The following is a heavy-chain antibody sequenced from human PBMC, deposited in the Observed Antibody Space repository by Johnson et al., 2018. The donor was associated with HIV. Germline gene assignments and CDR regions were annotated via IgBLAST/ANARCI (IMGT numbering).Heavy chain of an antibody. CDR2: INWNGGST. CDR3: AKTGAAAGLKDAFDI. D-gene: IGHD6-13*01. Sequence: VQLVESGGGVVRPGGSLRLSCAASRFTFNNYAMSWVRQVPGEGLEWVSGINWNGGSTNYADSVKGRFTISRDNSKNSLFLQMNSLRAEDTAVYFCAKTGAAAGLKDAFDIWGQGTMVTVSS. V-gene: IGHV3-20*04. J-gene: IGHJ3*02. CDR1: RFTFNNYA.